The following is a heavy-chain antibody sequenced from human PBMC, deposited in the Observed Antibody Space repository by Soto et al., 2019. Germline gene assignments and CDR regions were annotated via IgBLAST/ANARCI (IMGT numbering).Heavy chain of an antibody. CDR1: GGSFSGYY. J-gene: IGHJ4*02. D-gene: IGHD4-17*01. Sequence: SETLSLTCAVYGGSFSGYYWSWIRQPPGKGLEWIGEINHSGSTNYNPSLKSRVTISVDTSKNQFSLKLSSVTAADTAVYYCAGLGDYGTKYFDYWGQGTLVTVSS. V-gene: IGHV4-34*01. CDR3: AGLGDYGTKYFDY. CDR2: INHSGST.